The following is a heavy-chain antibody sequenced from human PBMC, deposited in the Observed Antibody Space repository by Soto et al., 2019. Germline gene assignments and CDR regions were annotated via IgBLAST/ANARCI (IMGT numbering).Heavy chain of an antibody. D-gene: IGHD6-13*01. J-gene: IGHJ6*02. CDR1: GFTFSSYE. Sequence: LRLSCAASGFTFSSYEMNWVRQAPGKGLEWVSYISSSGSTIYYADPVKGRFTISRDNAKNSLYLQMNSLRAEDTAVYYCAREKKGYSSSWYHYYYGMDVWGQGTTVTVSS. CDR3: AREKKGYSSSWYHYYYGMDV. CDR2: ISSSGSTI. V-gene: IGHV3-48*03.